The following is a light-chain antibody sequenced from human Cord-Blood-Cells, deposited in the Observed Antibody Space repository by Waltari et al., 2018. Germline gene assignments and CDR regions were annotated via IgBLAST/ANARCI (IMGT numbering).Light chain of an antibody. V-gene: IGLV2-23*01. CDR1: SSDVGIYNL. CDR2: EGS. J-gene: IGLJ3*02. CDR3: CSYAGSSTWV. Sequence: QSALTQPASVSGSPGQSITISCTGTSSDVGIYNLVSWYQPHPGKAPKLMIYEGSKRTSGVSNRFAGSKSGNTASLTISGLQAADEADYYCCSYAGSSTWVFGGGTKLTVL.